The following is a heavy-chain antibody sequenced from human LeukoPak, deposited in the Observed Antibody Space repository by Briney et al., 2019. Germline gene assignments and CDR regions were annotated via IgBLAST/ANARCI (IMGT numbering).Heavy chain of an antibody. J-gene: IGHJ4*01. V-gene: IGHV3-74*01. CDR2: INGDGTTS. CDR1: GFTSSNFW. CDR3: ARNLGFYTFDS. Sequence: GGSLRLSCSVSGFTSSNFWMDWVRQAPGKGVVWVSTINGDGTTSGGADSVKGRFTISRDNAKNTLYLQMNSLRAEDTAMYYCARNLGFYTFDSWGQGALVTVSS. D-gene: IGHD2-15*01.